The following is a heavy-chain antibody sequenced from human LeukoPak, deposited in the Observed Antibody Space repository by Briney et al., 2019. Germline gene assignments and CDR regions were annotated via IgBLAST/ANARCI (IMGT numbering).Heavy chain of an antibody. CDR1: GFTFSSYD. D-gene: IGHD2-2*01. CDR3: AKDREGCSSPSCYGFFDY. J-gene: IGHJ4*02. CDR2: ISGSGGST. V-gene: IGHV3-23*01. Sequence: GGSLRLSCAASGFTFSSYDMSWVRQARGKGLEWVSAISGSGGSTYYADSVKGRFTISRDNSKNTLYLQMNSLRAEDTAVYYCAKDREGCSSPSCYGFFDYWGQGTLVTVSS.